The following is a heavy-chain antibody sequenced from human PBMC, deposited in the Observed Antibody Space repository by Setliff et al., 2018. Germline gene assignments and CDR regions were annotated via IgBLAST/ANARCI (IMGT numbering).Heavy chain of an antibody. V-gene: IGHV4-59*01. D-gene: IGHD1-1*01. CDR1: GGSISRDY. Sequence: SETLSLTCTVSGGSISRDYWMWIRQPPGKGLEWIGYIFYSGSTNYNPALKSRDTISKDTSKNQFSLRLNSVSAADTAVYYCASGLEFDYWGPGSLVTVSS. CDR2: IFYSGST. CDR3: ASGLEFDY. J-gene: IGHJ4*01.